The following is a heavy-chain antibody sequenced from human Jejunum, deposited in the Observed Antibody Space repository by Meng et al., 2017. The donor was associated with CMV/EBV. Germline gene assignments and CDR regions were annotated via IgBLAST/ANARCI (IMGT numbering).Heavy chain of an antibody. D-gene: IGHD2-21*02. CDR3: AKDHDLVTGKDYYYAMDV. CDR2: IRYDGTKT. Sequence: WMTWVRQGPGTGLEWVSFIRYDGTKTYYADSVKGRFTISRDNSKNTLYLQMNSLRAEDTAIYYCAKDHDLVTGKDYYYAMDVWGQGTTVTVSS. V-gene: IGHV3-30*02. CDR1: W. J-gene: IGHJ6*02.